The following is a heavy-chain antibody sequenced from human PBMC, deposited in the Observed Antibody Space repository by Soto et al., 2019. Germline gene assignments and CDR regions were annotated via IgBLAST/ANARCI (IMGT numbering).Heavy chain of an antibody. CDR2: INSDGSST. D-gene: IGHD5-12*01. CDR3: ARGGIVATIRHYYYYMDV. Sequence: EVQLVESGGGLVQPGGSLRLSCAASGFTFSSYWMHWVRQAPGKGLVWVSRINSDGSSTSYADSVKGRFTISRDNAKNTLYLQMNSLRAEDTAVYYCARGGIVATIRHYYYYMDVWGKGTTVTVSS. V-gene: IGHV3-74*01. J-gene: IGHJ6*03. CDR1: GFTFSSYW.